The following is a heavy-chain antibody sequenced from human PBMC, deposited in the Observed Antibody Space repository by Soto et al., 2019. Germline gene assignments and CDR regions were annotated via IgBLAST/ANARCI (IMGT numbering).Heavy chain of an antibody. CDR3: ARGLTYYGSIAARLRFDY. V-gene: IGHV4-59*11. CDR1: GGSINNHC. Sequence: SETLSLTCTVSGGSINNHCCSWIRQPPGKGLEWIGYIYYSGSTNYNPSLKSRVTISVDTSKNQFSLKLSSVTAADTAVYYCARGLTYYGSIAARLRFDYWGQGTLVTVSS. J-gene: IGHJ4*02. CDR2: IYYSGST. D-gene: IGHD6-6*01.